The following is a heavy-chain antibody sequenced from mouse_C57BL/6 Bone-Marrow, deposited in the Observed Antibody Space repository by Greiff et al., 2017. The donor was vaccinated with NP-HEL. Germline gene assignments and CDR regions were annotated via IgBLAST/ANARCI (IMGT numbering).Heavy chain of an antibody. Sequence: VQLVESGAELARPGASVKLSCKASGYTFTSYGISWVKQRTGQGLEWIGEIYPRSGNTYYNEKFKGKATLTADKSSSTAYMELRSLTSEDSAVYFCARPYYYGSSPYYFDYWGQGTTLTVSS. V-gene: IGHV1-81*01. CDR2: IYPRSGNT. CDR3: ARPYYYGSSPYYFDY. CDR1: GYTFTSYG. J-gene: IGHJ2*01. D-gene: IGHD1-1*01.